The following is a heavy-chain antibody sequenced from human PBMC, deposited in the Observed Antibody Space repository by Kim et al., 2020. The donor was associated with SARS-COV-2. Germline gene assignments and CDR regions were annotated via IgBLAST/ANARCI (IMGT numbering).Heavy chain of an antibody. Sequence: SETLSLTCTVSGGSVSSGSYYWSWIRQPPGKGLECIGYIYYSGSTNYNPSLKSRVTISVDTSKNQFSLKLSSVTAADTAVYYCARVVAEIQYYYDSSGLPRAFDIWGQGTMVTVSS. CDR1: GGSVSSGSYY. D-gene: IGHD3-22*01. J-gene: IGHJ3*02. V-gene: IGHV4-61*01. CDR3: ARVVAEIQYYYDSSGLPRAFDI. CDR2: IYYSGST.